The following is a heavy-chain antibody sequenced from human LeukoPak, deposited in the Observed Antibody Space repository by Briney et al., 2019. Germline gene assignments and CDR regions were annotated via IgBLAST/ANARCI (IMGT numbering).Heavy chain of an antibody. V-gene: IGHV3-30*02. CDR2: IRYVGSDK. CDR3: AKDVGATFAFDI. J-gene: IGHJ3*02. D-gene: IGHD1-26*01. Sequence: GGSLRLSCAASGFTFSSCGMHWVRQAPGKRLEWVAFIRYVGSDKYYADSVKGRFTISRDNSKNTLYLQMNSLRAEDTAVYYCAKDVGATFAFDIWGQGTMVTVSS. CDR1: GFTFSSCG.